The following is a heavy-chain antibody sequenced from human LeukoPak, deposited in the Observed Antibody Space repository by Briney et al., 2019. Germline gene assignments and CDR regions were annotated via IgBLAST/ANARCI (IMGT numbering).Heavy chain of an antibody. CDR3: AKDGPYYYGSGSYYSN. CDR1: GFIFSDYA. Sequence: PGGSLRLSCAASGFIFSDYAMNWVRQAPGKGLEWVAVISFDGSKKSSADSLKGRFTISRDNSKNTLSLQMNSLRPEDTAVYYCAKDGPYYYGSGSYYSNWGQGTLVTVSS. J-gene: IGHJ4*02. CDR2: ISFDGSKK. V-gene: IGHV3-30*04. D-gene: IGHD3-10*01.